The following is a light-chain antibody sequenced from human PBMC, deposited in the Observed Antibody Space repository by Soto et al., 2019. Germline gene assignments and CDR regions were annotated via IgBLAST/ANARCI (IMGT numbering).Light chain of an antibody. V-gene: IGLV2-14*03. CDR1: SSDVGAYNY. CDR2: DVS. J-gene: IGLJ1*01. CDR3: SSYTSSSTYV. Sequence: QSVLTQPASVSGSPGQSIAISCTGTSSDVGAYNYVSWYQQHPGKAPKLMIYDVSNRPSGVSNRFSGSKSDNTASLTISGLQAVDEADYYCSSYTSSSTYVFGTGTQLTVL.